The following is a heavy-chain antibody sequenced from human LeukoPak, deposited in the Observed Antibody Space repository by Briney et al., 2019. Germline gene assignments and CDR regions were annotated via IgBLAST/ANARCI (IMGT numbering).Heavy chain of an antibody. Sequence: GGSLTLSCAASGFTFDDYGMSWVRQAPGKGLEWVSGINWNGGSRGYADSVKGRFTISRDNAKNSLYLQMNSLRAEDTALYYCARRGYCSGDSCYSYYYSYMDVWGKGTTVTVPS. CDR3: ARRGYCSGDSCYSYYYSYMDV. D-gene: IGHD2-15*01. CDR1: GFTFDDYG. V-gene: IGHV3-20*04. J-gene: IGHJ6*03. CDR2: INWNGGSR.